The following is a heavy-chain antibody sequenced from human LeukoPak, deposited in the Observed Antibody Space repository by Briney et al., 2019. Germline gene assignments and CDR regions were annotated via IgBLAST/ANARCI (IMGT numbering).Heavy chain of an antibody. J-gene: IGHJ4*02. D-gene: IGHD6-13*01. Sequence: SETLSLTGAVYGGSFSGYYWSWIRQPPGKGLEWIGGINHSGSTNYNPSLKSRVTISVDTSKNQFSLKLSSVTAADTAVYYCARALTAAGPRVDYWGQGTLVTVSS. CDR1: GGSFSGYY. CDR3: ARALTAAGPRVDY. CDR2: INHSGST. V-gene: IGHV4-34*01.